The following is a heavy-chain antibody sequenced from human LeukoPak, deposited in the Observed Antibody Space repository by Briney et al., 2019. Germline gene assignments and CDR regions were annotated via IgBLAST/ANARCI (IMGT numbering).Heavy chain of an antibody. J-gene: IGHJ4*02. Sequence: PSETLSLTCGVSGGSISSYYWSWIRQAPGKGLEWIGSIYYSGSTYYNPSLKSRVTISVDTSKNQFSLKLSSVTAADTAVYYCARRLHLIGGAATFDYWGQGTLVTVSS. CDR3: ARRLHLIGGAATFDY. CDR2: IYYSGST. D-gene: IGHD1-26*01. CDR1: GGSISSYY. V-gene: IGHV4-59*05.